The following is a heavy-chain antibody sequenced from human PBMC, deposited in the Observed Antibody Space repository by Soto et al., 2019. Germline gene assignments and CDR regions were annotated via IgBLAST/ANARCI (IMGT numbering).Heavy chain of an antibody. J-gene: IGHJ4*02. V-gene: IGHV1-18*04. Sequence: QVQLVQSGTEVKKPGASVKVSCKASGYTFTNYGISWVRQAPGQGLAWMGWISGYNGNTNYAQRLQGRVTMTTDTSTRTAYMDLRSLRSDDTAVYYCAREDSTDPYFDYWGQGTLVTVSS. CDR3: AREDSTDPYFDY. CDR1: GYTFTNYG. CDR2: ISGYNGNT. D-gene: IGHD2-15*01.